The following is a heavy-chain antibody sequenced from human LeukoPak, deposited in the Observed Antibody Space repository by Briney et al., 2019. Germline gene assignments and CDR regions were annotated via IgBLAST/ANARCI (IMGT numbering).Heavy chain of an antibody. Sequence: PGGSLRLSCAASGSTFSSYAMSWVRQAPGKGLEWVSAISGSGGSTYYADSVKGRFTISRDNSKNTLYLQMNSLRAEDTAVYYCAKDWGGRYFDWLLPNDAFDIWGQGTMVTVSS. V-gene: IGHV3-23*01. CDR3: AKDWGGRYFDWLLPNDAFDI. D-gene: IGHD3-9*01. CDR2: ISGSGGST. J-gene: IGHJ3*02. CDR1: GSTFSSYA.